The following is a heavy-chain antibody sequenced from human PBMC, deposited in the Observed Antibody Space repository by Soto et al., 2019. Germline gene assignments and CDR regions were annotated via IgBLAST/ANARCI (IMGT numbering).Heavy chain of an antibody. Sequence: SETLSLTCTVSGGSITSSNWWSWVRQPPGKGLEWIGEIYHSGSTNYNPSLKSRVTISVDKSKNQFSLKLSSVTAADTAVYYCARRDTAGYYFDYWGQGTLVTVSS. V-gene: IGHV4-4*02. CDR2: IYHSGST. J-gene: IGHJ4*02. CDR3: ARRDTAGYYFDY. D-gene: IGHD5-18*01. CDR1: GGSITSSNW.